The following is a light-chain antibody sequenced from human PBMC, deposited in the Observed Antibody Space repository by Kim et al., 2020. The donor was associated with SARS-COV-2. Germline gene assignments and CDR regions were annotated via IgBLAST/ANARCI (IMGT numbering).Light chain of an antibody. CDR2: DNS. CDR1: DASIGC. V-gene: IGLV1-40*01. J-gene: IGLJ1*01. Sequence: AAGQSVTTSSAGSDASIGCVTWYQHLPGTAPKLLIYDNSNRPSGVPDRFSGSKSDTSASLAVTGLQAEDEADYYCQSYDNSLGVFVFGTGTKVTVL. CDR3: QSYDNSLGVFV.